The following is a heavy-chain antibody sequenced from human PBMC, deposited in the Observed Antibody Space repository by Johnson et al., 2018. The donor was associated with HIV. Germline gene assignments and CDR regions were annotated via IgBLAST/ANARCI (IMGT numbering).Heavy chain of an antibody. CDR1: GFTVNNKY. CDR2: IYSDEST. CDR3: ARVDLRGGYSYGDAFDF. V-gene: IGHV3-66*01. Sequence: VQLVESGGGLVQPGGSLRLSCAASGFTVNNKYMSWVRQAPGKGLEWVSVIYSDESTYYADSVQGRFTLSRDNSQNMVYLLMNSLRVEDTAVYYCARVDLRGGYSYGDAFDFWGQGTVVSVST. D-gene: IGHD5-18*01. J-gene: IGHJ3*01.